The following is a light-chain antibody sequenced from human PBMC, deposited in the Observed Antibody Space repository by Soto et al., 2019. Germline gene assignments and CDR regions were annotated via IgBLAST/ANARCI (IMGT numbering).Light chain of an antibody. J-gene: IGKJ2*01. CDR1: QSISTE. Sequence: EIAMTQSPATLSVSPGERATPSCRASQSISTELAWYQQIPGQPPRLLIYSASTRATGVPARFTGSGSGSEFTLTISGLQSEDFAIYYCQQGHNWPLPFGQGTRLEI. V-gene: IGKV3-15*01. CDR3: QQGHNWPLP. CDR2: SAS.